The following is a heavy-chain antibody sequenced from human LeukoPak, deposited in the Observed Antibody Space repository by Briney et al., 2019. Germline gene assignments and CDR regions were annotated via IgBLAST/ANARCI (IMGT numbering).Heavy chain of an antibody. Sequence: GASVKVSCKASGGTFSSYTISWVRQAPGQGLEWMGRIIPILGIANYAQKFQGRVTITADKSTSTAYMELRSLRSDDTAVYYCARGGDGYNWGYYYYYMDVWGKGTTVTVSS. D-gene: IGHD5-24*01. V-gene: IGHV1-69*02. CDR3: ARGGDGYNWGYYYYYMDV. CDR1: GGTFSSYT. J-gene: IGHJ6*03. CDR2: IIPILGIA.